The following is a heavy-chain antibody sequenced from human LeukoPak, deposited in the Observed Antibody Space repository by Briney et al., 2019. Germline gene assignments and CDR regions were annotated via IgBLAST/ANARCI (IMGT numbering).Heavy chain of an antibody. D-gene: IGHD3-16*02. Sequence: PGGSLRLSCAASGFSLSSYAMQWVRQAPGKGLEYVSGISTNGSSTYYANSVKGRFTMSRDNSKNTLFLQMGSLRPEDMAVYYCARGWKYDYAWGSYRPYYFDYWGQGTLVTVSS. CDR2: ISTNGSST. CDR1: GFSLSSYA. CDR3: ARGWKYDYAWGSYRPYYFDY. J-gene: IGHJ4*02. V-gene: IGHV3-64*01.